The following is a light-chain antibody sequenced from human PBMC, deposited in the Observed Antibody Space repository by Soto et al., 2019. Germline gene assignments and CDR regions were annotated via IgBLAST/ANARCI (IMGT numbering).Light chain of an antibody. CDR3: AAWDDSLNGLVV. CDR1: SSNIGSNS. Sequence: QSVLTQPPSASGTPGQRVTISCSGSSSNIGSNSVNWYQQLPGTAPKLLIYSNNQRPSGVPDRFSGATSGTSASQAISGLQSEDEADYYCAAWDDSLNGLVVFGGGTKLTVL. J-gene: IGLJ2*01. V-gene: IGLV1-44*01. CDR2: SNN.